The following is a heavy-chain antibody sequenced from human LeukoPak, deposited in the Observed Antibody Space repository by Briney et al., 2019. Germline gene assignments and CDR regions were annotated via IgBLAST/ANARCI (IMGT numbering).Heavy chain of an antibody. CDR2: IYHSGST. Sequence: SETLSLTCTVSGYSISSGYYWGWIRQPPGKGLEWIGSIYHSGSTYYNPSLKSRVTISVDTSKNQFSLKLSSVTAADTAVYYCARGVVVVAAPLGVFDPWGQGTLVTVSS. D-gene: IGHD2-15*01. CDR1: GYSISSGYY. CDR3: ARGVVVVAAPLGVFDP. J-gene: IGHJ5*02. V-gene: IGHV4-38-2*02.